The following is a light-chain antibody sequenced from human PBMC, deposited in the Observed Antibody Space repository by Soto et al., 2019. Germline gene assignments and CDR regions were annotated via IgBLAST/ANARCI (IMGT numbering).Light chain of an antibody. CDR3: MQAIQAPRT. Sequence: DIVLTQSPLSLPVTPGEPASISCRSSQSLLHSNGNIYLDWYLQKPGQSPQLLIYLGSIRASGVPDRFSGSGSGTHSSLKITRVEAEDVGFYYCMQAIQAPRTFGLGTKVEIK. CDR2: LGS. V-gene: IGKV2-28*01. CDR1: QSLLHSNGNIY. J-gene: IGKJ1*01.